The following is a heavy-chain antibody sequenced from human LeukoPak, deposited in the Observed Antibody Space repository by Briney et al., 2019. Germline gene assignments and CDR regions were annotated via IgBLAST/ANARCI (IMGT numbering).Heavy chain of an antibody. Sequence: ASVKVSCKASGYTFTGYYMHWVRQAPGQGLEWMGWINPNSGGTNYAQKFQGRVTMTRDTSISTAYMELSRLRSDDTAVYYCARVSVRYGDYEDGYYYYMDVWGKGTTVTVSS. CDR3: ARVSVRYGDYEDGYYYYMDV. CDR1: GYTFTGYY. J-gene: IGHJ6*03. D-gene: IGHD4-17*01. CDR2: INPNSGGT. V-gene: IGHV1-2*02.